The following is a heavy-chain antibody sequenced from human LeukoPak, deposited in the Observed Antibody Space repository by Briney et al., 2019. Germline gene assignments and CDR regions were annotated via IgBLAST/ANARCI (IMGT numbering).Heavy chain of an antibody. D-gene: IGHD6-6*01. Sequence: PSETLSLTCAVYGGSFSGYYWSWIRQPPGKGLDWIGEINHSGSTNYNPSLKSRVTISVDTSKNQFSLKLSSVTAADTAVYYCARDSIAARPRGWFDPWGQGTLVTVSS. J-gene: IGHJ5*02. CDR2: INHSGST. CDR3: ARDSIAARPRGWFDP. V-gene: IGHV4-34*01. CDR1: GGSFSGYY.